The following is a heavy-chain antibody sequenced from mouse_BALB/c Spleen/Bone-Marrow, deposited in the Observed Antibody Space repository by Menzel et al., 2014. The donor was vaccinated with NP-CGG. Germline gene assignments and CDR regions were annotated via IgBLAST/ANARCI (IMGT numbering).Heavy chain of an antibody. J-gene: IGHJ2*01. V-gene: IGHV14-3*02. D-gene: IGHD1-2*01. CDR3: TRYYYGYYFDY. CDR2: IDPANGNT. CDR1: GFNIKDTY. Sequence: EVQLQQSGAELVKPGASVKLSCTASGFNIKDTYMHWVKQRPEQGLEWIGRIDPANGNTKYDPKFQGKATITADTSSNTAYLQRSSLTSEDTDVYYCTRYYYGYYFDYWGQGTTLTVSS.